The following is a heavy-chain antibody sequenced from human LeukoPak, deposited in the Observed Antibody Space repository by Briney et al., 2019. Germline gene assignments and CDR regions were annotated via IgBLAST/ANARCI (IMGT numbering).Heavy chain of an antibody. CDR3: ARDLGGQYFDY. V-gene: IGHV4-61*02. D-gene: IGHD2-15*01. CDR1: GGSISSGSYY. CDR2: IYTSGST. J-gene: IGHJ4*02. Sequence: SETLSLTCTVSGGSISSGSYYWSWVRQPAGKGLEWIGRIYTSGSTNYNPSLKSRVTISVDTSKNQFSLKLSSVTAADTAVYYCARDLGGQYFDYWGQGTLVTVSS.